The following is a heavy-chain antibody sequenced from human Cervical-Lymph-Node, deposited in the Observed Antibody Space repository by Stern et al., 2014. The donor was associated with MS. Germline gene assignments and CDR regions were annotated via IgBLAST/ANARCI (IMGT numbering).Heavy chain of an antibody. CDR3: ARLAYTSAYYGERLHLFDY. CDR2: ISTDTGNP. CDR1: GYTFTTYP. J-gene: IGHJ4*02. V-gene: IGHV7-4-1*02. D-gene: IGHD6-19*01. Sequence: QVQLVQSGSELKKPGASVTVSCKASGYTFTTYPMNWVRQAPGQGLEWMGWISTDTGNPTYAQGFTGRFVFSLDTSVSTAYLQISSLKADDTAVYYCARLAYTSAYYGERLHLFDYWGQGTLVAVSS.